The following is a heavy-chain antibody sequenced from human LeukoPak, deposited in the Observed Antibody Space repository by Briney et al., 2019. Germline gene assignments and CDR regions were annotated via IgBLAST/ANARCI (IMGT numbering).Heavy chain of an antibody. D-gene: IGHD6-19*01. J-gene: IGHJ4*02. CDR1: GGTFISYA. CDR2: IIPIFGTA. CDR3: AREYSSGIKGVY. V-gene: IGHV1-69*13. Sequence: SVKVSCKASGGTFISYAISWVRQAPGQGLEWMGGIIPIFGTANYAQKLQGRVTITAHDSTCNDYMEVSSLRPEDTAVYYCAREYSSGIKGVYWGQGTLVRVSS.